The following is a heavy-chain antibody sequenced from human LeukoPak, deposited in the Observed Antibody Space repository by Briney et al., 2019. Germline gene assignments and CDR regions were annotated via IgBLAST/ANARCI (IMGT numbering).Heavy chain of an antibody. J-gene: IGHJ4*02. V-gene: IGHV4-39*07. CDR2: IYYSGST. Sequence: SETLSLTCTVSGGSISSSSYYWGWLRQPPGKGLEWIGSIYYSGSTYYNPSLKSRVTISVDTSKNQFSLKLSSVTAADTAVYYCVRSDDFWSGYYGYWGQGTLVTVSS. CDR3: VRSDDFWSGYYGY. CDR1: GGSISSSSYY. D-gene: IGHD3-3*01.